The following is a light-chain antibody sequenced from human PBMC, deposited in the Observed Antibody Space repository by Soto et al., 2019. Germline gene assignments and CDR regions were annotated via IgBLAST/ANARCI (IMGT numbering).Light chain of an antibody. CDR3: QTWVTGIVV. CDR1: SGHSSYA. Sequence: QLVLTQSPSASASLGASVKLTCTLSSGHSSYAIAWHQQQPEKGPRYLMNLNIDGSHSKGDGIPDRFSGSSSGAERYLTISSLQSEDEAAYYCQTWVTGIVVFGGGTKLPVL. J-gene: IGLJ2*01. V-gene: IGLV4-69*01. CDR2: LNIDGSH.